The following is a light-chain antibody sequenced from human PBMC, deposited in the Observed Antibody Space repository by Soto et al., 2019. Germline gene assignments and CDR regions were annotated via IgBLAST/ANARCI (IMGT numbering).Light chain of an antibody. Sequence: IVLTQSPGTLSLSPGEIGTLSCSASQSLSSSYLAWYQQKPGQAPRLLIYDASSRATGIPDRFSGSGSGTDFTLTISRLEPEDFAVYYCQQYGSSPLTFGGGTKVDIK. CDR1: QSLSSSY. V-gene: IGKV3-20*01. J-gene: IGKJ4*01. CDR2: DAS. CDR3: QQYGSSPLT.